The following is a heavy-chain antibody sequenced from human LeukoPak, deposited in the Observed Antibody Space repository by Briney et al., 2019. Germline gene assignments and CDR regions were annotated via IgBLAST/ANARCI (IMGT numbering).Heavy chain of an antibody. V-gene: IGHV4-59*01. CDR1: RGSMTNYY. Sequence: SETLSLTRNVSRGSMTNYYCTWIRQPPGKGLEWIGSLHYSGSPNSNPSLKSRLTMSVDTSKNQFSLKLTSVTAADTALYFCARGGLRWPVPWGPGTLVIVSS. CDR2: LHYSGSP. J-gene: IGHJ5*02. D-gene: IGHD3-16*01. CDR3: ARGGLRWPVP.